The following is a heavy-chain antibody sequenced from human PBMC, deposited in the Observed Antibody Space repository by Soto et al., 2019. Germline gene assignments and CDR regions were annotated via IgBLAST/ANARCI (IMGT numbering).Heavy chain of an antibody. CDR2: INHSGST. CDR1: GGSFSGYD. D-gene: IGHD3-3*01. CDR3: ARVRRYYDFWRGRDAFDI. V-gene: IGHV4-34*01. J-gene: IGHJ3*02. Sequence: PSETLSLTGAVYGGSFSGYDCSWIRQPPWKGLEWIGEINHSGSTNYNPSLKSRVTISVDTSKNQFSLKLSSVTAADTALYYCARVRRYYDFWRGRDAFDIWGQGTMV.